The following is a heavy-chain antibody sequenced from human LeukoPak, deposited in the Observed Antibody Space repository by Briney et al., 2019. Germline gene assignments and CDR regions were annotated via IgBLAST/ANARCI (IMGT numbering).Heavy chain of an antibody. V-gene: IGHV7-4-1*04. D-gene: IGHD6-13*01. J-gene: IGHJ6*02. Sequence: ASVTVSCKASGYTFTSYAMNWVRQAPRQGLEWMGWINTNTGNPTYAQGFTGRFVFSLDTSVSMAYLQISSLKAEDTAVYYCARDTYSSSWYWYGLDVWGQGTTVTVSS. CDR3: ARDTYSSSWYWYGLDV. CDR2: INTNTGNP. CDR1: GYTFTSYA.